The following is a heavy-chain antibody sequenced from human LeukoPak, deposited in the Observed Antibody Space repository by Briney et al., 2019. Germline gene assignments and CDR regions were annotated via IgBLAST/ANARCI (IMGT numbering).Heavy chain of an antibody. D-gene: IGHD2-8*01. Sequence: PGGSLRLSCAASGFTFDDYGVSWVRQAPGKGLEWVSGINWNGGSTGYADSVKGRFTISRDNAKNSLYLQMNSLRAEDTALYYCARVGRYCTNGVCDDAFDIWGQGTMVTVSS. V-gene: IGHV3-20*04. CDR2: INWNGGST. CDR3: ARVGRYCTNGVCDDAFDI. J-gene: IGHJ3*02. CDR1: GFTFDDYG.